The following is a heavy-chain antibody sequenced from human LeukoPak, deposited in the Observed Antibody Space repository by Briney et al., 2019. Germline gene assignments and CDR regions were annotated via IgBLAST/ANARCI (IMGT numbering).Heavy chain of an antibody. CDR3: ARDIAVTIPADY. J-gene: IGHJ4*02. CDR1: GYTFTGYY. V-gene: IGHV1-18*04. CDR2: ISAYNGNT. D-gene: IGHD6-19*01. Sequence: ASVKVSCKASGYTFTGYYMHWVRQAPGQGLEWMGWISAYNGNTNYAQKLQGRVTMTTDTSTSTAYMELRSLRSDDTAVYYCARDIAVTIPADYWGQGTLVTVSS.